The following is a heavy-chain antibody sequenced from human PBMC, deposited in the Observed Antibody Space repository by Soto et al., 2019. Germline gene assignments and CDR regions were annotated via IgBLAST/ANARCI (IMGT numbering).Heavy chain of an antibody. CDR2: IYHSGST. CDR1: GGSISSGGYS. CDR3: ARGFGTGAAFDI. V-gene: IGHV4-30-2*01. J-gene: IGHJ3*02. D-gene: IGHD3-10*01. Sequence: LQLQESGSGLVKPSQTLSLTCAVSGGSISSGGYSWSWIRQPPGKGLEWIGYIYHSGSTYYNPSLKSRVTISVDRSKNQFSRKLSSVTAADTAVYYCARGFGTGAAFDIWGQGTMVTVSS.